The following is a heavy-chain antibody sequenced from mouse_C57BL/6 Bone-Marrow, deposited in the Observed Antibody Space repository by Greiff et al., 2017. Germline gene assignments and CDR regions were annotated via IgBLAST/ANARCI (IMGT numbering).Heavy chain of an antibody. Sequence: QVQLQQSGPGLVAPSQSLSITCTVSGFSLTSYGVSWVRQPPGKGLEWLGVIWGDGSTNYHSALISRLSISKDNSKSQVFLKLNSLQTDDTATYYCAKTQFITTVVAVYWYFDVWGTGTTVTGSS. CDR3: AKTQFITTVVAVYWYFDV. D-gene: IGHD1-1*01. CDR2: IWGDGST. CDR1: GFSLTSYG. J-gene: IGHJ1*03. V-gene: IGHV2-3*01.